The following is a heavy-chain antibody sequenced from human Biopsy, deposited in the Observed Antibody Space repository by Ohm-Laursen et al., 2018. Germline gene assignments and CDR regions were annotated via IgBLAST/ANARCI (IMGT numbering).Heavy chain of an antibody. Sequence: SLRLSCAASGFSVSSYDMNWDRQAPGKGLEWISYISETSSHIYDADSVRGRFTVARDIAKNSLYLQLKSLRVEDTAVYYCERDSSRRARGGGMDVWGQGTTVTVSS. V-gene: IGHV3-21*01. CDR1: GFSVSSYD. J-gene: IGHJ6*02. CDR3: ERDSSRRARGGGMDV. CDR2: ISETSSHI. D-gene: IGHD6-6*01.